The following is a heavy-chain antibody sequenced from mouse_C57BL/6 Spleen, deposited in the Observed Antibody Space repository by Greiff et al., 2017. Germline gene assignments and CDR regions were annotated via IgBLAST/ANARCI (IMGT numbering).Heavy chain of an antibody. CDR2: LWTGGGT. CDR3: ARIYGSSYAMDY. D-gene: IGHD1-1*01. CDR1: GFSLTSYA. Sequence: QVQLKESGPGLVAPSQSLSITCTVSGFSLTSYAISWVRQPPGKGLEWLGVLWTGGGTNYNSDIKSRLSISKDNSKSQVFLKMNSLQTDDTARYYCARIYGSSYAMDYWGQGTSVTVSS. V-gene: IGHV2-9-1*01. J-gene: IGHJ4*01.